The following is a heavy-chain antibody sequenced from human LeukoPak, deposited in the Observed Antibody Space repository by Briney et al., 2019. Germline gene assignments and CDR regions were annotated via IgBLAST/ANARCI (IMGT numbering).Heavy chain of an antibody. CDR1: GFTISSKY. J-gene: IGHJ3*02. Sequence: GGSLRLSCAASGFTISSKYMSWVRQAPGKGLEWVSVIHSGGDTYYADSVKGRFTISRDNAKNTLYLQMNSLRAEDTAVYYCAREAYGDYFLNAFDIWGQGTMVTVSS. D-gene: IGHD4-17*01. CDR2: IHSGGDT. V-gene: IGHV3-66*01. CDR3: AREAYGDYFLNAFDI.